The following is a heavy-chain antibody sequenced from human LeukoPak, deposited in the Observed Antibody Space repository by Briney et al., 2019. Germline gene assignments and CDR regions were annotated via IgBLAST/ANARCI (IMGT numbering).Heavy chain of an antibody. J-gene: IGHJ4*02. V-gene: IGHV3-69-1*01. CDR3: ARDFEERGYYLADFDY. CDR2: ITTTNDI. Sequence: KTGGSLRLSCTASGFTFSYYIMNWVRQAPGKGLEWVSSITTTNDIYYADSVQGRFTISRDNAKNSLYLQMNSPRADDTATYFCARDFEERGYYLADFDYWGQGTLVTVSS. CDR1: GFTFSYYI. D-gene: IGHD3-22*01.